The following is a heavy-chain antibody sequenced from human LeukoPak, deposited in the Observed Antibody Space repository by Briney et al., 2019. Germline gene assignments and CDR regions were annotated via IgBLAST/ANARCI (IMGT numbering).Heavy chain of an antibody. V-gene: IGHV3-23*01. J-gene: IGHJ4*02. CDR3: ARGSSTWYYFDY. D-gene: IGHD6-13*01. Sequence: PGGSLRLSCAGSGFTFSNYAMSWVRQAPGKGLEWVSSISSNGGRTYCADSVKGRFTISRDNSKNTLYLQMNSLRAEDTAVYYCARGSSTWYYFDYWGQGTLVTVSS. CDR1: GFTFSNYA. CDR2: ISSNGGRT.